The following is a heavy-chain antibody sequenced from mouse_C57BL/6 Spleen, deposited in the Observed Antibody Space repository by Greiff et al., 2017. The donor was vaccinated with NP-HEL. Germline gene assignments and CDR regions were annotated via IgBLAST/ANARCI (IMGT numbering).Heavy chain of an antibody. CDR3: ARSYPVFAY. D-gene: IGHD5-1-1*01. CDR2: INPSTGGT. V-gene: IGHV1-42*01. CDR1: GYSFTGYY. Sequence: EVQLQQSGPELVKPGASVKISCKASGYSFTGYYMNWVKQSPEKSLEWIGEINPSTGGTTYNQKFKAKATLTVDKSSSTAYMQLKSLTSEDSAVYYCARSYPVFAYWGQGTLVTVSA. J-gene: IGHJ3*01.